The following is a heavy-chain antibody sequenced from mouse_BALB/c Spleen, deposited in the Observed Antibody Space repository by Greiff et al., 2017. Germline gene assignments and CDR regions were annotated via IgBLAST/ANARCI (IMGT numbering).Heavy chain of an antibody. CDR2: IDPSDSYT. Sequence: QVHVKQPGAELVKPGASVKMSCKASGYTFTSYWMHWVKQRPGQGLEWIGVIDPSDSYTSFNQKFKGKATLTVDTSSSTAYMQLSSLTSEDSAVYYCTRGPGDYWGQGTTLTVSS. CDR3: TRGPGDY. J-gene: IGHJ2*01. V-gene: IGHV1S127*01. CDR1: GYTFTSYW. D-gene: IGHD3-3*01.